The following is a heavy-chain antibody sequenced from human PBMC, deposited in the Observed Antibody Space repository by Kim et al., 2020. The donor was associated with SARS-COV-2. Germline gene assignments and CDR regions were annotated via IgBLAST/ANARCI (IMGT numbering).Heavy chain of an antibody. CDR2: IYYSGST. V-gene: IGHV4-59*01. CDR3: ARGVMANFVDY. J-gene: IGHJ4*02. CDR1: GGSISSYY. D-gene: IGHD3-3*01. Sequence: SETLSLTCTVSGGSISSYYWSWIRQPPGKGLEWIGYIYYSGSTNYNPSLKSRVTISVDTSKNQFSLKLSSVTAADTAVYYCARGVMANFVDYWGQGTLVTVSS.